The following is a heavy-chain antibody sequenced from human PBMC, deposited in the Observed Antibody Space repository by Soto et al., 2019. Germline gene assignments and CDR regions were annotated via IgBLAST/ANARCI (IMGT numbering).Heavy chain of an antibody. D-gene: IGHD6-19*01. Sequence: SETLSLTCAVSGDSVTSNVWWSWFRQPPGKGLEWIGEAYHNGLTSYNPSLKSRVTMSVTTSKNEFSLRLTSLAAADTAIYCCARDAAVPGESDRFDYWGQGTLVTVSS. CDR3: ARDAAVPGESDRFDY. J-gene: IGHJ4*02. CDR2: AYHNGLT. CDR1: GDSVTSNVW. V-gene: IGHV4-4*01.